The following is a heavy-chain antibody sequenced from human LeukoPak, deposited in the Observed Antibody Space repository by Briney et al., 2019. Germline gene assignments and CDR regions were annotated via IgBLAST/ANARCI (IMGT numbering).Heavy chain of an antibody. CDR3: ARSVTTVTTGLDY. CDR1: GFTFSSYA. J-gene: IGHJ4*02. CDR2: ISSNGGST. D-gene: IGHD4-17*01. Sequence: GGSLRLSCAASGFTFSSYAMHWVRQAPGKGLEYVSAISSNGGSTYYANSVKGRFTISRDNSKYTLYLQMGSLGAEDMAVYYCARSVTTVTTGLDYWGQGTLVTVSS. V-gene: IGHV3-64*01.